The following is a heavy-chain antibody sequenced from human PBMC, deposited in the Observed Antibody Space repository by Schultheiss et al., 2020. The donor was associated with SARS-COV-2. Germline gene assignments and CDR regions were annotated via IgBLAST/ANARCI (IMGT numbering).Heavy chain of an antibody. J-gene: IGHJ4*02. CDR2: IYYSGST. CDR1: GYSISSGYY. CDR3: ARVQLGAHTNPPTDY. Sequence: SQTLSLTCTVSGYSISSGYYWGWIRQPPGKGLEWIGSIYYSGSTYYNPSLKSRVTISVDTSKNQFSLKLSSVTAADTAVYYCARVQLGAHTNPPTDYWGQGTLVTVSS. D-gene: IGHD6-13*01. V-gene: IGHV4-38-2*02.